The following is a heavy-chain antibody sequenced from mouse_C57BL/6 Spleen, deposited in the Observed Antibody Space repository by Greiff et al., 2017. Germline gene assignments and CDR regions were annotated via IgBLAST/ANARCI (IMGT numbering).Heavy chain of an antibody. CDR1: GFTFSDYG. D-gene: IGHD2-3*01. CDR2: ISSGSSTI. CDR3: ARIDGSLGY. V-gene: IGHV5-17*01. Sequence: EVHLVESGGGLVKPGGSLELSCAASGFTFSDYGMHWVRQAPEKGLEWVAYISSGSSTIYYADTVKGRFTISRDNAKNTLFLQMTSLRSEDTAMYYCARIDGSLGYWGQGTTLTVSS. J-gene: IGHJ2*01.